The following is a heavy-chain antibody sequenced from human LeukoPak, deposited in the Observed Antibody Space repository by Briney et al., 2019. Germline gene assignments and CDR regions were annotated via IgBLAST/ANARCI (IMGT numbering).Heavy chain of an antibody. J-gene: IGHJ3*02. Sequence: GESLKISCKGSAYSFTSYWIGWVRQMPGKGLEWMGIIYPGDSDTRYSPSFQGQVTISADKSISTAYLQWSSLKASDTAMYYCARRTEGILDAFDIWGQGTMVTVSS. V-gene: IGHV5-51*01. CDR2: IYPGDSDT. CDR1: AYSFTSYW. CDR3: ARRTEGILDAFDI. D-gene: IGHD3-10*01.